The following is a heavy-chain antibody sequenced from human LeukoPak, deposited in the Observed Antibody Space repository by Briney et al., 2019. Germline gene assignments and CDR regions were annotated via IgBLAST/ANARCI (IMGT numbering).Heavy chain of an antibody. Sequence: GGSLRLSCAASAFTFSSYEMNWLHQAPGKGLEWVSYISSSGGTIYYADSVKGRFTISRDNAKNSLYLQMSSLRAEDTAVYYCARSGLAAAFDSWGQGTLVTVSS. J-gene: IGHJ4*02. CDR1: AFTFSSYE. D-gene: IGHD6-13*01. V-gene: IGHV3-48*03. CDR2: ISSSGGTI. CDR3: ARSGLAAAFDS.